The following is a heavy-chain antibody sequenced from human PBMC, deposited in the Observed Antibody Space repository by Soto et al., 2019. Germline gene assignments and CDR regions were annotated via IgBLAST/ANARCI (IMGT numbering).Heavy chain of an antibody. V-gene: IGHV1-69*12. J-gene: IGHJ5*02. CDR1: GGTFSSYA. D-gene: IGHD3-22*01. CDR2: IIPIFGTA. CDR3: ARDRGPSSGYYPYWFDP. Sequence: QVQLVQSGAEVKKPGSSVKVSCKASGGTFSSYAITWVRQAPGQGLEWMGGIIPIFGTANYAQKFQARVTITADESTSTAYMERSSVRSEDTAVYYCARDRGPSSGYYPYWFDPWGQGTLVTVSS.